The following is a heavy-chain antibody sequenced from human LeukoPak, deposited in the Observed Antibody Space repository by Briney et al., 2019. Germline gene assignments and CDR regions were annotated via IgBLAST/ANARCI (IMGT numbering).Heavy chain of an antibody. Sequence: GESLKISCKGSGYSFTSYWIGWARQTPGKGLEWMGIIYPGDSDTRYSPSFQGQVTISADKSISTAYLQWSSLKASDTAMYYCARHYCSSTSCYPDYWGQGTLVTVSS. CDR1: GYSFTSYW. J-gene: IGHJ4*02. CDR2: IYPGDSDT. CDR3: ARHYCSSTSCYPDY. D-gene: IGHD2-2*01. V-gene: IGHV5-51*01.